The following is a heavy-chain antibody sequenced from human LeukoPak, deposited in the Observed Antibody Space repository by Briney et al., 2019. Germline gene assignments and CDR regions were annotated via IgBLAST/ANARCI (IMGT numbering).Heavy chain of an antibody. D-gene: IGHD3-9*01. CDR3: ARGRLRYFDWYFDY. CDR1: GDSISSYY. CDR2: MYTSGST. J-gene: IGHJ4*02. Sequence: PSETLSLTCTVSGDSISSYYWTWIRQPAGKGLEWIGRMYTSGSTDYNPSLKGRVSMSVDTSKSQFSLRLSSVTAADTAVYFCARGRLRYFDWYFDYWGQGTLVTVSS. V-gene: IGHV4-4*07.